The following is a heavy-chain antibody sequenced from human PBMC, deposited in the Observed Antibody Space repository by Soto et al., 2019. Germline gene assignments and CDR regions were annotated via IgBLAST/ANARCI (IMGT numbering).Heavy chain of an antibody. D-gene: IGHD2-15*01. CDR3: GSPRSGPSPDVGH. CDR2: INPNSGDT. Sequence: GASVKVSCKASVFSVATTYCIHWVRRAPGQGLEWMGSINPNSGDTNYAQNFQGRVTMTRDTSISTAYMEVSSLTSDDTAVYYCGSPRSGPSPDVGHWGHGTVVTVSS. J-gene: IGHJ4*01. V-gene: IGHV1-2*02. CDR1: VFSVATTYC.